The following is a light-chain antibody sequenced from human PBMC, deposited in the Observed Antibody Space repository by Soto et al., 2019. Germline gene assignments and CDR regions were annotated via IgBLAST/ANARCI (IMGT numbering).Light chain of an antibody. Sequence: SGLAQPASVNGSRAQSTTFSCTGTSSDVGGYNYVSWYQQHPGKAPKLMIYDVSNWPSGVSNRFSGSKSGNTASLTISGLQAEDEADYYCSSYTSSSSYVFGTGTKVTVL. J-gene: IGLJ1*01. CDR1: SSDVGGYNY. CDR3: SSYTSSSSYV. V-gene: IGLV2-14*01. CDR2: DVS.